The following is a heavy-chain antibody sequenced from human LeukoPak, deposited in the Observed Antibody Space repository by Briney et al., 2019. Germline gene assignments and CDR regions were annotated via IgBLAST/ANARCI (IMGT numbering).Heavy chain of an antibody. CDR2: IDGEGSVT. J-gene: IGHJ4*02. D-gene: IGHD1-1*01. CDR1: GFTFSTYW. Sequence: GGSLRLSCAASGFTFSTYWMHWVRQAPGKGLVWVSRIDGEGSVTEYTDSVKGRFTISRDNAKNTVYLQMNSLRAEDTAVYYCTTGGSYFFDYWGQGTLVTVSS. CDR3: TTGGSYFFDY. V-gene: IGHV3-74*01.